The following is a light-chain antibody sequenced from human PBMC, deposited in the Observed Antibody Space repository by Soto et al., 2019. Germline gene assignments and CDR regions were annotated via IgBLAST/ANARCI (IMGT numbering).Light chain of an antibody. CDR3: QAYDSSVTLRV. CDR2: GNS. J-gene: IGLJ1*01. CDR1: SSNIGAGYD. V-gene: IGLV1-40*01. Sequence: QAVVTQPPSVSGAPGQRVTISCTGSSSNIGAGYDVHWYQQLPGTAPKLLSYGNSNRPSWVPDRVAGSKSGTSASLVITGLQADDEADYYFQAYDSSVTLRVFGNGTKLTVL.